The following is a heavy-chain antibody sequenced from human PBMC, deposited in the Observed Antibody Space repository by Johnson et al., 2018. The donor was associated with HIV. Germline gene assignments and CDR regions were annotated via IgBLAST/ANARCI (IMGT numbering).Heavy chain of an antibody. Sequence: QMQLVESGGGLVQPGRSLRLSCAASGFTFSSYAMHWVRQAPGKGLAWVAVIWYDGSNKYYADSVKGRFTISRDNSKNTLYLQMNSLRAEDTAVYYCARVTLVLDIWGQGTMVTVSS. D-gene: IGHD4-23*01. V-gene: IGHV3-30*04. CDR1: GFTFSSYA. CDR2: IWYDGSNK. J-gene: IGHJ3*02. CDR3: ARVTLVLDI.